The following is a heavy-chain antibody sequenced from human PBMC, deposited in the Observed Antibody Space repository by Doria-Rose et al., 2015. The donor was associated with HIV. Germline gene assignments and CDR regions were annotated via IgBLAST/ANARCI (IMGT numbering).Heavy chain of an antibody. CDR3: ARIKSSRWYHKYYFDF. CDR1: GVSLSSPGMG. Sequence: SGPVLVKPTETLTLTCTVSGVSLSSPGMGVSWIRQPPGKALEWLAHIFSDDERSYKTSLKSRLIISRGTSKSQVVPTMTDMDPVDTATYYCARIKSSRWYHKYYFDFWGQGTLVIVSA. D-gene: IGHD6-13*01. V-gene: IGHV2-26*01. J-gene: IGHJ4*02. CDR2: IFSDDER.